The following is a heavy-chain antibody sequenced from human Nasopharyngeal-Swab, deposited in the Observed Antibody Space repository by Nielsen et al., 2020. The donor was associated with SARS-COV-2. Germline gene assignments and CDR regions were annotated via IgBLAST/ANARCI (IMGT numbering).Heavy chain of an antibody. CDR2: ISYDGSNK. Sequence: GESLKIPCAASGFTFSSYAMHWVRQAPGKGLEWVAVISYDGSNKYYADSVKGRFTISRDNSKNTLYLQMNSLRAEDTAVYYCARNHPYGMTSPFNYYYYGMDVWGQGTTVTVSS. CDR3: ARNHPYGMTSPFNYYYYGMDV. D-gene: IGHD1-14*01. V-gene: IGHV3-30-3*01. J-gene: IGHJ6*02. CDR1: GFTFSSYA.